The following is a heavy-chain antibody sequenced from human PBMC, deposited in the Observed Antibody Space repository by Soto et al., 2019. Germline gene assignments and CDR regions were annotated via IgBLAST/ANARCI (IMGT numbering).Heavy chain of an antibody. CDR2: ISYDGSKK. Sequence: PGGSLRLSCAASRFTFSSYGMHWVRQAPGKGLEWVTVISYDGSKKYYGDSVKGRFTISRDNSKNTLYLHMNSLRAEDTAVYYCAKGFCGGPEYFDFWGQGTLVTV. D-gene: IGHD6-19*01. CDR1: RFTFSSYG. V-gene: IGHV3-30*18. CDR3: AKGFCGGPEYFDF. J-gene: IGHJ4*02.